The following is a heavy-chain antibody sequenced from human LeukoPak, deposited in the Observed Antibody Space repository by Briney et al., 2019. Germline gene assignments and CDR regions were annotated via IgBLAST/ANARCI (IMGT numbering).Heavy chain of an antibody. CDR1: GGTFSSYA. CDR3: ARGRDDSSPDASDI. D-gene: IGHD3-22*01. CDR2: IIPIFGTA. V-gene: IGHV1-69*05. Sequence: GSSVKVSCKASGGTFSSYAISWVRQAPGQGLEWMGGIIPIFGTANYAQKFQGRVTITTDESTSTAYMELSSLRSEDTAVYYCARGRDDSSPDASDIWGQGTMVTVSS. J-gene: IGHJ3*02.